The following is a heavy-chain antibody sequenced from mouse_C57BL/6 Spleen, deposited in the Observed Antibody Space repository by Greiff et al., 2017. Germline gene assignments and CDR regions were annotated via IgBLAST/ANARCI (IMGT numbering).Heavy chain of an antibody. V-gene: IGHV3-6*01. J-gene: IGHJ3*01. Sequence: EVQLQESGPGLVKPSQSLSLTCSVTGYSITSGYYWNWIRQFPGNKLEWMGYISYDGSNNYNPSLKNRISITRDTSKNQFFLKLNSVTTEDTATYYCAREHFAYWGQGTLVTVSA. CDR1: GYSITSGYY. CDR2: ISYDGSN. CDR3: AREHFAY.